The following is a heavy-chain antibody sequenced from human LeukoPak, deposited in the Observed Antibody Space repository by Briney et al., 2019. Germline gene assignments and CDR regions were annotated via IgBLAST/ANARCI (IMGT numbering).Heavy chain of an antibody. V-gene: IGHV3-30*04. Sequence: GSLRLSCAASGFTFSSYAMHWVRQAPGKGLEWVAVISYDGSNKYYADSVKGRFTISRDNSKNTLYLQMNSLRAEDTAVYYCARAIAGPLFDIWGQGTMVTVSS. CDR3: ARAIAGPLFDI. CDR1: GFTFSSYA. CDR2: ISYDGSNK. D-gene: IGHD6-13*01. J-gene: IGHJ3*02.